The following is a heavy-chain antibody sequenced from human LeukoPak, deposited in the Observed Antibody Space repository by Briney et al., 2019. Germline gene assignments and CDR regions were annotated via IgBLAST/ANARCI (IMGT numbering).Heavy chain of an antibody. D-gene: IGHD1-1*01. CDR1: GFPFIEYS. CDR3: ARDHNYAFDN. CDR2: IGIDSGNK. V-gene: IGHV3-48*01. Sequence: GGSLRLSCTASGFPFIEYSMNWVRQAPGKGLEWISYIGIDSGNKKYADSVRGRFTISADKAKNSLYLQMNSLRVEDTAVYYCARDHNYAFDNWGQGTLVSVAS. J-gene: IGHJ4*02.